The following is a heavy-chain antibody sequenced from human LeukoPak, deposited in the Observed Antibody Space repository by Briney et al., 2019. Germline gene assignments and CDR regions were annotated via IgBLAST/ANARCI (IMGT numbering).Heavy chain of an antibody. CDR1: GFTFSSYW. Sequence: GGSLRLSCAASGFTFSSYWMNRARQAPGKGLEWVANIKQDGSEKYYVDSVKGRFTISRDNAKNSLYLQMNSLRAEDTAVYYCARELTRYSGSYYEGWGQGTLVTVSS. D-gene: IGHD1-26*01. CDR2: IKQDGSEK. V-gene: IGHV3-7*03. CDR3: ARELTRYSGSYYEG. J-gene: IGHJ4*02.